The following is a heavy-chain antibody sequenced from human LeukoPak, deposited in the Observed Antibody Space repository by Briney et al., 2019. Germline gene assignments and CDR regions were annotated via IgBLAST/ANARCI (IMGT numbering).Heavy chain of an antibody. J-gene: IGHJ4*02. CDR2: ISWNSGNI. V-gene: IGHV3-9*01. D-gene: IGHD6-25*01. CDR3: AKSHSGLYHAFDY. CDR1: GFTFDDYA. Sequence: GRSLRLSCAASGFTFDDYAMHWVRHAPGKGLEWVSGISWNSGNIGYADSVKGRFTISRDNAKNSLYLQMNSLRAEDTALYYCAKSHSGLYHAFDYWGQGTLVTVSS.